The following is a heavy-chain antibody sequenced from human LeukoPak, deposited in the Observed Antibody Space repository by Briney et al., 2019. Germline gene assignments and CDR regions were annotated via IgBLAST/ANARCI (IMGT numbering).Heavy chain of an antibody. CDR2: ISYDGSNK. D-gene: IGHD1-26*01. Sequence: GGSLRLSCAASGFTFSSYGMHWVRQAPGKGLEWVAVISYDGSNKYYADSVKGRFTISRDNSKNTLYLQMNSLRAEDTAVYYCARGGSYLSAFDIWGQGTMVTVSS. CDR3: ARGGSYLSAFDI. J-gene: IGHJ3*02. V-gene: IGHV3-30*03. CDR1: GFTFSSYG.